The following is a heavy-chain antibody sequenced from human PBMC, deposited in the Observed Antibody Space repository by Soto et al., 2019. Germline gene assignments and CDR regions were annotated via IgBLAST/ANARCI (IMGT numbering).Heavy chain of an antibody. Sequence: PSETLSLTCTVSGGSISSYYWSWIRQPPGKGLEWIGYIYYSGSTNYNPSLKSRVTISVDTSKNQFSLKLSSVTAADTAVYYCARDISLLLDPWGQGTLVTVSS. CDR1: GGSISSYY. V-gene: IGHV4-59*01. J-gene: IGHJ5*02. CDR2: IYYSGST. CDR3: ARDISLLLDP. D-gene: IGHD3-16*01.